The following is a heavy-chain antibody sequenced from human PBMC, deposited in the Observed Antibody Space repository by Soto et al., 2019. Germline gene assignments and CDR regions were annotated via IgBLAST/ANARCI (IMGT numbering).Heavy chain of an antibody. CDR3: ARGAAVGTTTGVLWFDP. CDR1: GFTFSSYA. Sequence: GGSLRLSCAASGFTFSSYAMHWVRQAPVKGLEWVAVISYDGMNKYYADSVKGRFTISRDNSKNSLYLQMNSLRPEDTAVYYCARGAAVGTTTGVLWFDPWGQGTLVTVSS. V-gene: IGHV3-30*04. CDR2: ISYDGMNK. J-gene: IGHJ5*02. D-gene: IGHD1-26*01.